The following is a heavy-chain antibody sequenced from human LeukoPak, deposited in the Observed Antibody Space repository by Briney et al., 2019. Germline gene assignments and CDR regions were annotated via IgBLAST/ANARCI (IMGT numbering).Heavy chain of an antibody. CDR3: ASSSSSWYNWFGP. Sequence: SETLSLTCTVSGGSISSGDYYWSWIRQPPGKGLEWIGYIYYSGSTYYNPSLKSRVTISVDTSKNQFSLKLSSVTAADTAVYYCASSSSSWYNWFGPWGQGTLVTVSS. V-gene: IGHV4-30-4*08. CDR1: GGSISSGDYY. D-gene: IGHD6-13*01. CDR2: IYYSGST. J-gene: IGHJ5*02.